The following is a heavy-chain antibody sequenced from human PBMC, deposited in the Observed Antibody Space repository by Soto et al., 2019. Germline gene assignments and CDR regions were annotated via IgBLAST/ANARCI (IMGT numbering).Heavy chain of an antibody. Sequence: EVQLLESGGGLVQPGGSLRLSCAASGFTFSSYAMSWVRQAPGKGLEWVSAISGSGGSTYYADSVKGRFTISRDNSKNTLYLQMNSLRAEDTAVYYCAKETAPTFYGAYLNEYNWFDPWGQGTLVTVSS. V-gene: IGHV3-23*01. CDR2: ISGSGGST. D-gene: IGHD4-17*01. CDR1: GFTFSSYA. CDR3: AKETAPTFYGAYLNEYNWFDP. J-gene: IGHJ5*02.